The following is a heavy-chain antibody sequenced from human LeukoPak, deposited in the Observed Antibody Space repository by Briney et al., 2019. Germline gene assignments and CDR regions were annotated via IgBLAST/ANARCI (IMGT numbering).Heavy chain of an antibody. J-gene: IGHJ3*02. Sequence: ASVKVSCKASGYTFTNHDINWVRQATGQGLEWMGYVNPKTGNTGYAQMFQGRVTMTRNTSISTAYMELTSLTPADTAVYYCATWGPFALVGVLGIWGPGAVLNVSS. CDR3: ATWGPFALVGVLGI. D-gene: IGHD3-16*01. CDR1: GYTFTNHD. CDR2: VNPKTGNT. V-gene: IGHV1-8*01.